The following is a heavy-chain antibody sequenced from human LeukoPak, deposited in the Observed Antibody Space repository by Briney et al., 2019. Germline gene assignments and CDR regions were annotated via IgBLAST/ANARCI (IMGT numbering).Heavy chain of an antibody. J-gene: IGHJ4*02. CDR3: AGLVGRYSSGLYYYYFDY. CDR1: GDSINSLDL. V-gene: IGHV4-4*02. D-gene: IGHD3-22*01. CDR2: MYLSGTT. Sequence: PSGTLSLTCTVSGDSINSLDLWSWVRQPPGKGLEWIGEMYLSGTTHSDPSVKSRVTISIDKSKNQFFLNLSSVTAADTAVYYCAGLVGRYSSGLYYYYFDYWGQGTLVTVSS.